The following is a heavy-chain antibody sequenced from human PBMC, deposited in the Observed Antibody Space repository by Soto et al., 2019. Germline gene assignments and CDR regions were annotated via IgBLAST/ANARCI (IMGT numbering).Heavy chain of an antibody. J-gene: IGHJ4*02. Sequence: KAAETLSLTCTVSGGSISSHYWSWVRQPPWKGLEWIGYLYYTGSTNYNASLKSQVTMSLDTSKNQFSLMLTSVTAADTAVYYCARVGATVTSQALGFDHWGQGILVTVSS. D-gene: IGHD4-17*01. CDR3: ARVGATVTSQALGFDH. CDR1: GGSISSHY. CDR2: LYYTGST. V-gene: IGHV4-59*11.